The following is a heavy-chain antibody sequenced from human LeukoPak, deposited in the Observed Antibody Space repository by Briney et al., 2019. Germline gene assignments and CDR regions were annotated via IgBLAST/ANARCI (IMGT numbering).Heavy chain of an antibody. J-gene: IGHJ6*03. V-gene: IGHV1-69*13. CDR1: GDTFSRYA. Sequence: ASVKVSCKASGDTFSRYAISWVRQAPGQGLEWMGGIIPVLSTANYAKKFQDRVIITADESTSTTYMELSSLKSEDTAVYYCATTGGDIYYYYMDVWGKGTTVTISS. CDR3: ATTGGDIYYYYMDV. D-gene: IGHD3-16*01. CDR2: IIPVLSTA.